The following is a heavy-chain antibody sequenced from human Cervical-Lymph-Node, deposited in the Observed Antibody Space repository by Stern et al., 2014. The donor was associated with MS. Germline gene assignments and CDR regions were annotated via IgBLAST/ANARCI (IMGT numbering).Heavy chain of an antibody. Sequence: QVQLVQSGAEVKKPGASVKVSCKASGYTFTSYGISWVRQAPGQGLEWMGWIRASNGNTNYAQKLQGRGTMTTDTSTSTAYMELRSLRSDDTAVYYCARLGDYVWGSYRSFFDYWGQGTLVTVSS. D-gene: IGHD3-16*02. CDR1: GYTFTSYG. CDR2: IRASNGNT. CDR3: ARLGDYVWGSYRSFFDY. V-gene: IGHV1-18*01. J-gene: IGHJ4*02.